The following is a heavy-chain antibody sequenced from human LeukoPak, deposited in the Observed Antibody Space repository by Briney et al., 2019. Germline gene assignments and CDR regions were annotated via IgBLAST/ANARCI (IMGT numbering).Heavy chain of an antibody. CDR1: GFTFSSYG. J-gene: IGHJ5*02. Sequence: GGSLRLSCAASGFTFSSYGMHWVRQAPGKGLEGVAVIWYDGSNKYYADSVKGRFTISRDNSKNTLYLQMNSLRAEDTAVYYCARDQQQLPLWWFDPWGQGTLVTVSS. D-gene: IGHD6-13*01. CDR2: IWYDGSNK. CDR3: ARDQQQLPLWWFDP. V-gene: IGHV3-33*01.